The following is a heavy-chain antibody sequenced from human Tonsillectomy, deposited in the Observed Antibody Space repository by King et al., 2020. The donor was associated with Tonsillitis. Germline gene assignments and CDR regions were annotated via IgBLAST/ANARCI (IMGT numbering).Heavy chain of an antibody. J-gene: IGHJ4*02. CDR3: ARARDHITMIVAY. V-gene: IGHV1-8*01. D-gene: IGHD3-22*01. Sequence: VQLVESGAEVKKPGASVKVSCKASGYTFTSYDINWVRQATGQGLEWMGWMNPNSGNTGYAQKFQGRVTMTRNTSKSTAYMELSSLRSEDTAVYYCARARDHITMIVAYWGQGTLVTVSS. CDR2: MNPNSGNT. CDR1: GYTFTSYD.